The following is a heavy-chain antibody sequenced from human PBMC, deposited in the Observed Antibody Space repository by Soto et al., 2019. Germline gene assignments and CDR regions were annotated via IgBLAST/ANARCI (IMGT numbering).Heavy chain of an antibody. V-gene: IGHV4-4*07. CDR2: IYTSGST. CDR3: ASGYSSSWSYGMDV. CDR1: GGSISSYY. J-gene: IGHJ6*02. Sequence: WETLSLTCTVSGGSISSYYWSWIRQPAGKGLEWIGRIYTSGSTNYNPSLKSRVTMSVDTSKNQFSLKLSSVTAADTAVYYCASGYSSSWSYGMDVWGQGTTVTVSS. D-gene: IGHD6-13*01.